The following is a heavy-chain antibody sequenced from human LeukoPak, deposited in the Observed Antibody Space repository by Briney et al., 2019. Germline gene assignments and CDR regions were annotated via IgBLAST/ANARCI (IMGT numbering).Heavy chain of an antibody. CDR3: ARDRQWEPRFDY. D-gene: IGHD1-26*01. V-gene: IGHV3-21*01. J-gene: IGHJ4*02. Sequence: GGSLRLSCAASGFTFSSYSMNWVRQAPGKGLEWVSSISSSSSYIYYADSVKGRFTISRDNAKNSLYLQMNSLRAEDTAVYYCARDRQWEPRFDYWGQGTLVTVSS. CDR2: ISSSSSYI. CDR1: GFTFSSYS.